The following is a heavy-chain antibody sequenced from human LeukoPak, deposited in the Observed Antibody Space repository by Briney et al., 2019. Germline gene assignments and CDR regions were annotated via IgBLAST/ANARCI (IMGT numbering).Heavy chain of an antibody. J-gene: IGHJ4*02. CDR2: TSHDESNK. CDR3: ARERKSSTSMDY. CDR1: GFTFSSNP. V-gene: IGHV3-30-3*01. Sequence: GGSLRLSCAASGFTFSSNPMHWVRQAPGKGLEWVAVTSHDESNKYYADSVKGRFTISRDNAKNTLYLQMNSLRGEDTAVYFCARERKSSTSMDYWGQGTLVTVSS. D-gene: IGHD2-2*01.